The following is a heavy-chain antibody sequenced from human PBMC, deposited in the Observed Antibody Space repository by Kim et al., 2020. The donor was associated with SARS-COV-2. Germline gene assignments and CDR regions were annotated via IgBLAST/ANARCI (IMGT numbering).Heavy chain of an antibody. V-gene: IGHV4-34*01. J-gene: IGHJ4*02. CDR1: GGSFSGYY. CDR2: INHSGST. D-gene: IGHD6-6*01. CDR3: ARGPPGSPNIIAARRSKPYYVDY. Sequence: SETLSLTCAVYGGSFSGYYWSWIRQPPGKGLEWIGEINHSGSTNYNPSLKSRVTISVDTSKNQFSLKLSSVTAADTAVYYCARGPPGSPNIIAARRSKPYYVDYGGQGTLVTVSS.